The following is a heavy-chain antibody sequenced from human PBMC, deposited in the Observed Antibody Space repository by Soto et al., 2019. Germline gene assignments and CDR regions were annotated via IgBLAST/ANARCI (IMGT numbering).Heavy chain of an antibody. V-gene: IGHV5-51*01. CDR2: IYLGDSDT. J-gene: IGHJ6*02. CDR1: GYKVSTWHNFTSYW. D-gene: IGHD3-3*01. CDR3: ARLGFDYDFLSGYCNVHHYYGIDV. Sequence: GESLKISCMGSGYKVSTWHNFTSYWIAWVRQMPGEGLEWMGIIYLGDSDTRYSPSFQGQVTISADKSINTVYLQWSSLKASDTATYYCARLGFDYDFLSGYCNVHHYYGIDVWGQGTTVTVSS.